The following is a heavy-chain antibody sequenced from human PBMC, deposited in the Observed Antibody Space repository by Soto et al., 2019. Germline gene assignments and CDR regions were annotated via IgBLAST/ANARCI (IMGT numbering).Heavy chain of an antibody. CDR3: ARDQKTDFYFDY. CDR2: ISAYNGNT. CDR1: GYTFTSYG. V-gene: IGHV1-18*01. J-gene: IGHJ4*02. Sequence: ASVKVSCKASGYTFTSYGISWVRQAPGQGLEWMGWISAYNGNTNYAQKLQGRVTITRDTSASTAYMELSSLRSEDTAVYYCARDQKTDFYFDYWGQGTLVTVSS.